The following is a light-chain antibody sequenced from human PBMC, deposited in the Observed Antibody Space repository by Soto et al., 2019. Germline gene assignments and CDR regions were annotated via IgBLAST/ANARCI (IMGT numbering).Light chain of an antibody. CDR3: QKYDSFLLI. CDR1: QAINNY. J-gene: IGKJ4*01. Sequence: DIQMTQSPSSLSASVGDRVTITCRASQAINNYVAWYQQKPGQCPQLLIYAASTLQSGVPSRFSGSGSGTDFTLTISSLQPEDGATYYCQKYDSFLLIFGGGTKVEVK. CDR2: AAS. V-gene: IGKV1-27*01.